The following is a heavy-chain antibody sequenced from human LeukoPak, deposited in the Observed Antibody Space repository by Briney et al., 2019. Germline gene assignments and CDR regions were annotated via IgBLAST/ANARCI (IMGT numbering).Heavy chain of an antibody. CDR2: ISSSSSYI. CDR1: GFTFSSYS. V-gene: IGHV3-21*01. CDR3: AKDLEKTRGYYFDY. J-gene: IGHJ4*02. Sequence: PGGSLRLSCAASGFTFSSYSMNWVRQAPGKGLEWVSSISSSSSYIYYADSVKGRFTISRDNAKNSLYLQMNSLRAEDTAVYYCAKDLEKTRGYYFDYWGQGILVTVSS. D-gene: IGHD1-1*01.